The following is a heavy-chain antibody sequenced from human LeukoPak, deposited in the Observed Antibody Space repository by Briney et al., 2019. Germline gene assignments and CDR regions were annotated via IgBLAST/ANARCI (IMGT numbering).Heavy chain of an antibody. CDR3: AKERVKLAARPVGLDH. D-gene: IGHD6-6*01. Sequence: GGSLRLSCEASGFIFGNYAMSWVRQAPGKGLEWVSTISGSGGTKYYVDSVKGRFTISRDNSKNTVYLQMNSLKAEDTALYYCAKERVKLAARPVGLDHWGQGTLVTVSS. V-gene: IGHV3-23*01. CDR1: GFIFGNYA. J-gene: IGHJ4*02. CDR2: ISGSGGTK.